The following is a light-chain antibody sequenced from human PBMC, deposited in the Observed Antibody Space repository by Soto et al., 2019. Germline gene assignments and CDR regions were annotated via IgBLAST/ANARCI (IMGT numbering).Light chain of an antibody. J-gene: IGLJ2*01. CDR3: QSYDSSLSGCVV. Sequence: SVLTQPPSVSGAPGQRVTISCTGSSSNIGAGYDVHWYQQLPGTAPKLLIYGNSNRPSGVPDRFSGSKSGTSASLAITGLQAEDEADYYCQSYDSSLSGCVVFGGGTKLTVL. V-gene: IGLV1-40*01. CDR1: SSNIGAGYD. CDR2: GNS.